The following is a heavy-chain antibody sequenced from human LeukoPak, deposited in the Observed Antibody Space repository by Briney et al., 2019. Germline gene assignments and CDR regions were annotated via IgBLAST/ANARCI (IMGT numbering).Heavy chain of an antibody. V-gene: IGHV3-7*01. CDR2: IKQDGGER. CDR1: GFTYDNFW. CDR3: VRDGRPLDY. D-gene: IGHD3/OR15-3a*01. Sequence: GGSLRLSCTASGFTYDNFWMTWVRQPPGKGLEWVANIKQDGGERYYVDSVRGRFTISRDNSKNSLYLQMNSLRAEDTAVYYCVRDGRPLDYWGQGTLVIVS. J-gene: IGHJ4*02.